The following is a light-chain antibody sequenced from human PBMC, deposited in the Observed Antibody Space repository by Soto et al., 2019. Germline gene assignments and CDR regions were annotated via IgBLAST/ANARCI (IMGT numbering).Light chain of an antibody. Sequence: DIQMTQSPSSLSASVGDRVTISCRASQNVDSHLTWLQQKPGQAPSLLVYRGFTLQTGVPSRFSAGSSWTAFTLTIDNVHPEDFATYFCQQTFSTPYSFGLGTKLEI. CDR1: QNVDSH. CDR2: RGF. CDR3: QQTFSTPYS. J-gene: IGKJ2*01. V-gene: IGKV1-39*01.